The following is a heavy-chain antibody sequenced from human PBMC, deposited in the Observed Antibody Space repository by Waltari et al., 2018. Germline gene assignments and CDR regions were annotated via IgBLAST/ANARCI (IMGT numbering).Heavy chain of an antibody. D-gene: IGHD1-26*01. V-gene: IGHV1-2*06. CDR1: GYTFTGYS. CDR3: AREGELHAFDI. J-gene: IGHJ3*02. Sequence: QVQLVQSGAEEKKPGASVKVSCKASGYTFTGYSMHWVRQAPGQGLEWMGRINPNSGGTNYAQKVQGRVTMTRDTSISTAYMELSRLRSDDTAVYYCAREGELHAFDIWGQGTMVTVSS. CDR2: INPNSGGT.